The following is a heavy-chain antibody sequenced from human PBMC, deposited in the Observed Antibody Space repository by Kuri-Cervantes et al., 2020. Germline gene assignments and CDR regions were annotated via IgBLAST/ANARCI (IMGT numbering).Heavy chain of an antibody. CDR1: GFTFSSYW. CDR2: IKQDGSEK. V-gene: IGHV3-7*03. J-gene: IGHJ6*03. Sequence: GGSLRLSCAASGFTFSSYWMSWVRQAPGKGLEWVANIKQDGSEKYYVDSVKGRFTISRDNAKNSLYLQMNSLRAEDTALYYCAKDGAVPAVLAYYYYMDVWGKGTTVTVSS. CDR3: AKDGAVPAVLAYYYYMDV. D-gene: IGHD2-2*01.